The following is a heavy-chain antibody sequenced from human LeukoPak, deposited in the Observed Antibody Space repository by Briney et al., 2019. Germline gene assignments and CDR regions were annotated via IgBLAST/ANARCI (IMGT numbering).Heavy chain of an antibody. CDR1: GFTFSTSG. D-gene: IGHD6-19*01. Sequence: GGSLRLSCATSGFTFSTSGMTWVRQAPGKGPEWVSVIYSGGSTYYADSVKGRFIISRDNSKNTLYLQMNSLRAEDTAVYYCARAFVSGWYNDAFDIWGQGTLVTVSS. CDR2: IYSGGST. V-gene: IGHV3-66*01. J-gene: IGHJ3*02. CDR3: ARAFVSGWYNDAFDI.